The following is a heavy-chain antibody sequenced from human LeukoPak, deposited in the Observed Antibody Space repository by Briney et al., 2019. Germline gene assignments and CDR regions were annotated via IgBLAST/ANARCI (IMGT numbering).Heavy chain of an antibody. CDR3: ARHGQRSHASHYYSYYLTV. J-gene: IGHJ6*03. Sequence: PGGSLRLSCAASGFTFSSYSMNWVRQAPGKGLEWVSSISSSSSYIYYADSVKGRFTISRDNAKNSLYLQMNSLRAEDTAVYYCARHGQRSHASHYYSYYLTVCPKGTTVTVS. V-gene: IGHV3-21*01. CDR1: GFTFSSYS. CDR2: ISSSSSYI. D-gene: IGHD2-2*01.